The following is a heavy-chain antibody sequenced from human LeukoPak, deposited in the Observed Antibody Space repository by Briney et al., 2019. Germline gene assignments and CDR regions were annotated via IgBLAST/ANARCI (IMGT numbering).Heavy chain of an antibody. Sequence: GGSLRLSCAASRFTFSSYAMHWVRQAPGKGLEWVAVISYDGSNKYYADSLKGRFTISRDNSKNTLYLQMNSLRAEDTAVYYCARDSGDGYNWPGHFDYWGQGTLVTVSS. V-gene: IGHV3-30-3*01. CDR3: ARDSGDGYNWPGHFDY. CDR2: ISYDGSNK. J-gene: IGHJ4*02. D-gene: IGHD5-24*01. CDR1: RFTFSSYA.